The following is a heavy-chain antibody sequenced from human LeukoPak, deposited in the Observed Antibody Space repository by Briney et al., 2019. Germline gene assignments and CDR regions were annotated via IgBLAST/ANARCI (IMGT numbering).Heavy chain of an antibody. J-gene: IGHJ5*02. CDR2: INHSGST. CDR3: ARVAGWGGYYKFGLWWFDP. Sequence: SETLSLTCAVCGGSFSGYYWSWIRQPPGKGLEWIGEINHSGSTNYNPSLKSRVTISVDTSKNQFSLKLSSVTAADTAVYYCARVAGWGGYYKFGLWWFDPWGQGTLVTVSS. D-gene: IGHD3-10*01. CDR1: GGSFSGYY. V-gene: IGHV4-34*01.